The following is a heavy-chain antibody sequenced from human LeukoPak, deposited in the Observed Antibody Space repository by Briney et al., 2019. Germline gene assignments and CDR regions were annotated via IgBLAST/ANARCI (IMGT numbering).Heavy chain of an antibody. CDR1: GYTFTSYA. CDR2: INTNTGNP. CDR3: ARDLTPYYYDSSGYYFDAFDI. J-gene: IGHJ3*02. D-gene: IGHD3-22*01. V-gene: IGHV7-4-1*02. Sequence: ASVKVSCKASGYTFTSYAMNWVRQAPGQGLEWMGWINTNTGNPTYAQGFTGRFVFSLDISVSTAYLQISSLKAEDTAVYYCARDLTPYYYDSSGYYFDAFDIWGQGTMVAVSS.